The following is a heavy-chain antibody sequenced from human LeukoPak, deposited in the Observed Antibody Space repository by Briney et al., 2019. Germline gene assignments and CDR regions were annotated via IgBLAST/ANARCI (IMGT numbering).Heavy chain of an antibody. CDR1: GGSISSYY. J-gene: IGHJ5*02. V-gene: IGHV4-59*12. CDR3: ARGGNYGIIETNWFDP. D-gene: IGHD4-17*01. Sequence: SETLSLTCTVSGGSISSYYWSWIRQPPGKGLEWIGYIYYSGSTNYNPSLKSRVTISVDTSKNQFSLKLSSVTAADTAVYYCARGGNYGIIETNWFDPWGQGTLVTVSS. CDR2: IYYSGST.